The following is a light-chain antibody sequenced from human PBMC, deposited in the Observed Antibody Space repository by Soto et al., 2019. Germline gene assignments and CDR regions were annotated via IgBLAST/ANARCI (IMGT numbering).Light chain of an antibody. Sequence: AIQLTQSPSSLSASVGDRVTIACRASQGVSYDLGWYQQKQGKAPKLLIYAASSLQSEVPSRFSGSGSGTDFTLTISSLQPEDFATYYCLQDYTYPWTFGQGTKVEIK. CDR3: LQDYTYPWT. J-gene: IGKJ1*01. CDR2: AAS. V-gene: IGKV1-6*01. CDR1: QGVSYD.